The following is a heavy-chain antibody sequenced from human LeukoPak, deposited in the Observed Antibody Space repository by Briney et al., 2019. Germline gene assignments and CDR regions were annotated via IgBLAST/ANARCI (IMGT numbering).Heavy chain of an antibody. J-gene: IGHJ4*02. CDR1: GGSISSYTFY. V-gene: IGHV4-39*07. Sequence: PSETLSLTCNVSGGSISSYTFYWAWIRQPPGKGLEWIGSIYYSGNTYYNPSLKSRITISIDTSKIQFSLRLTSVTAADTAVYYCATSYGHDYGDYYFDWWGQGTLVTVSS. D-gene: IGHD4-17*01. CDR3: ATSYGHDYGDYYFDW. CDR2: IYYSGNT.